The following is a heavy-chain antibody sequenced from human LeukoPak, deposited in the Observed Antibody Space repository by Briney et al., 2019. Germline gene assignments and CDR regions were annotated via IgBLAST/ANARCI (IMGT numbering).Heavy chain of an antibody. CDR3: ATAIDYYDSSGDYWDY. D-gene: IGHD3-22*01. Sequence: PSETLSLTCTVSGGSISSSSYYWGWIRQPPGKGLEWIGSFYYSGSTYYNPSLKSRVTISVDTSKNQFSLKLSSVTAADTAVYYCATAIDYYDSSGDYWDYWGQGTLVTVSS. CDR2: FYYSGST. V-gene: IGHV4-39*01. J-gene: IGHJ4*02. CDR1: GGSISSSSYY.